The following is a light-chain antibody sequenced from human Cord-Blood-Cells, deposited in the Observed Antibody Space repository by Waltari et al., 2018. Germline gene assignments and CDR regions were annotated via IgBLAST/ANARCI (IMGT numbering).Light chain of an antibody. Sequence: QSALTQPASVSGSPGQSITISCTGTSSDVGSYNLVSWYPQHPGKAPKLMIYEGSKRPSGVSNRFSGSKSGNTASLTIYGLQAEYEADYYCCSYAGSSTFEVFGGGTKLTVL. CDR2: EGS. J-gene: IGLJ3*02. V-gene: IGLV2-23*03. CDR3: CSYAGSSTFEV. CDR1: SSDVGSYNL.